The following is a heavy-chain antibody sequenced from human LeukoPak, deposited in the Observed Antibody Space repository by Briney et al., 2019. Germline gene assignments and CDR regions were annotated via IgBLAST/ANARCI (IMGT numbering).Heavy chain of an antibody. CDR2: NDWDGDN. Sequence: SGPALVNATPALTLTCTFSGFSLTTNGMGVSWIRQPPEKALEGLALNDWDGDNYYNTSLRTRLTIPKDTSKNQVVLTMTNMDPVDTATYYCARIMTTVTHDAFDIWGQGTMVTVSS. D-gene: IGHD4-17*01. CDR3: ARIMTTVTHDAFDI. CDR1: GFSLTTNGMG. V-gene: IGHV2-70*01. J-gene: IGHJ3*02.